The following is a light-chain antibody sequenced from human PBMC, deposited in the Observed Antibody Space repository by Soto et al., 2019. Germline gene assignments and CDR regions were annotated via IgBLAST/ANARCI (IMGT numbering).Light chain of an antibody. CDR2: SNV. Sequence: QSVLTQAPSVSGTPGKRVTISCSGSSSNIGSNTVSWYQQVPGTAPKVLIYSNVQRPSGVPDRFSGSKSGTSASLAIGGLQSEDEADYYCAAWDGSLNGWVFGGGTKLTVL. CDR3: AAWDGSLNGWV. V-gene: IGLV1-44*01. J-gene: IGLJ3*02. CDR1: SSNIGSNT.